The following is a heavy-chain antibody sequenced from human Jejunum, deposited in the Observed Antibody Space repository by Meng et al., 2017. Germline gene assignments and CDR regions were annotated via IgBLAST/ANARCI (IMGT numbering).Heavy chain of an antibody. V-gene: IGHV4-61*02. D-gene: IGHD3-16*01. CDR1: GGSISSGTYC. CDR3: ARVFWAGGDGRDDAFDI. Sequence: SETLSLTCAVSGGSISSGTYCWSWIRQPAGKGLEWIGRIFTGGTIDYNPSLKSRVTISVDTSRNQFSLDLSSVTAADTAVYYCARVFWAGGDGRDDAFDIWGQGTMVTVSS. J-gene: IGHJ3*02. CDR2: IFTGGTI.